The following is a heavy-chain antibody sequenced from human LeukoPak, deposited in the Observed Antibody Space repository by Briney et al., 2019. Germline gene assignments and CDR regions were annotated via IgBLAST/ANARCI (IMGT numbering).Heavy chain of an antibody. Sequence: SETLSLTCTVSGGSIRSGGYYWSWIRQHPGKGLEWIGYIYYSGSTYYNPSLKSRVTISVDTSKNQFSLKLSSVTAADTAVYYCARQNWKHFDYWGQGTLVTVSS. J-gene: IGHJ4*02. CDR1: GGSIRSGGYY. CDR2: IYYSGST. D-gene: IGHD1-1*01. V-gene: IGHV4-31*03. CDR3: ARQNWKHFDY.